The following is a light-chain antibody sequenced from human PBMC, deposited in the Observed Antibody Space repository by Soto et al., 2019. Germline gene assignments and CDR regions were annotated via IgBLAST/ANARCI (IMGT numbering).Light chain of an antibody. CDR3: QSYGSSVHYV. Sequence: QSVLTQPPSVSGAPGQRVTISCTGSSSNIGAGYDVHWYQQGPGTAPKRLIYDNKNRPSGVPDRFSCFKSGTSASLAITGLQAGDEADYYCQSYGSSVHYVFGTGTKVTVL. V-gene: IGLV1-40*01. CDR1: SSNIGAGYD. J-gene: IGLJ1*01. CDR2: DNK.